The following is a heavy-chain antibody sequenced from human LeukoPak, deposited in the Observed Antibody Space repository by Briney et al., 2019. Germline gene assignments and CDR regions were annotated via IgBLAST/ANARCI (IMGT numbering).Heavy chain of an antibody. CDR3: AREGDYYGSGSALWYFDY. J-gene: IGHJ4*02. V-gene: IGHV3-53*01. D-gene: IGHD3-10*01. CDR1: GFNFRDHW. CDR2: IYSGGST. Sequence: PGGSLRLSCAASGFNFRDHWMDWVRQAPGKGLEWVSVIYSGGSTYYADSVKGRFTISRDNSKNTLYLQMNSLRAEDTAVYYCAREGDYYGSGSALWYFDYWGQGTLVTVSS.